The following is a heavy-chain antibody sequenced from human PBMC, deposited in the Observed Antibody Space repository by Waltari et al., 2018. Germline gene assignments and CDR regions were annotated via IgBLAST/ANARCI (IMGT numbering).Heavy chain of an antibody. Sequence: QLQLQESGPGLVKPSETLSLTCTVSGGSISSSIYYWGWIRQPPGKGLEWIGSIYYSESTYYSPALKIRDTISVDTSKNQFSLKLTSVTAADTALYYCASRSGTAMVTGIDYWGQGTLVTVSS. J-gene: IGHJ4*02. D-gene: IGHD5-18*01. CDR3: ASRSGTAMVTGIDY. CDR2: IYYSEST. V-gene: IGHV4-39*01. CDR1: GGSISSSIYY.